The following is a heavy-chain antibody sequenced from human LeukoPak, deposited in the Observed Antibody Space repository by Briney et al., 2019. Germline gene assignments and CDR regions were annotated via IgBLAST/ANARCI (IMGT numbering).Heavy chain of an antibody. CDR3: ARQTSSGWTIDY. CDR2: IYYSGST. D-gene: IGHD6-19*01. Sequence: PSETLSLTXTVSGGSIRSSSYYWGWIRQPPGKGLEWIGSIYYSGSTYYNPSLKSRVTISVDTSKNQFSLKLSSVTAADTAVYYCARQTSSGWTIDYWGQGTLVTVSS. J-gene: IGHJ4*02. CDR1: GGSIRSSSYY. V-gene: IGHV4-39*01.